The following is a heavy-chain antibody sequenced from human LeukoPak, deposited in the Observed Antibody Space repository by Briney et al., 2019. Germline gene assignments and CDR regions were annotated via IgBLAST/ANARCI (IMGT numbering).Heavy chain of an antibody. V-gene: IGHV1-24*01. J-gene: IGHJ5*02. CDR3: ARGAYGDYVIWRSYNWFDP. CDR2: FDPEDGKT. D-gene: IGHD4-17*01. Sequence: GASVKVSCKVSGYTLTELSMHWVRQAPGKGLEWMGGFDPEDGKTIYAQKFKGRVTMTEDTSTDTAYMELSSLRSEDTAVYYCARGAYGDYVIWRSYNWFDPWGQGTLVTVSS. CDR1: GYTLTELS.